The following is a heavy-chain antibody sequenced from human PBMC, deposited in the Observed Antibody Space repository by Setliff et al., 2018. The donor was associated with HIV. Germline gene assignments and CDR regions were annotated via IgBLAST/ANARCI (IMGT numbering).Heavy chain of an antibody. J-gene: IGHJ4*02. Sequence: SETLSLTCNVSGDSISSGTYYWGWVRQAPGKGLEWIGSIFYSGDAPYNPSLKRRVTISGDTSKNQLSLKVRSVTAADTALYYCARVGVRNWNDDGIDYWGQGTLVTVSS. CDR2: IFYSGDA. CDR1: GDSISSGTYY. CDR3: ARVGVRNWNDDGIDY. V-gene: IGHV4-39*01. D-gene: IGHD1-1*01.